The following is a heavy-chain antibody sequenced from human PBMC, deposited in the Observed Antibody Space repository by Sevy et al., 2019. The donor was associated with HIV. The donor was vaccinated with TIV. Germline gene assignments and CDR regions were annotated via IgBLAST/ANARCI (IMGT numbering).Heavy chain of an antibody. V-gene: IGHV4-34*01. CDR3: ARGECDLTI. CDR2: INHSGST. J-gene: IGHJ4*02. D-gene: IGHD3-3*01. Sequence: SETLSLTCAVYGGSFSGYYWSWIRQPPGKGLEWIGEINHSGSTNYNPSLKSRVTISVDTSKNQFSLKLSSVTAAYTAVYYCARGECDLTIWGQGTLVTVSS. CDR1: GGSFSGYY.